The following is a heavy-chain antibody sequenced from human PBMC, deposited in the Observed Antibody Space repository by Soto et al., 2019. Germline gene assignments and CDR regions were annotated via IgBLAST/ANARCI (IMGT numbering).Heavy chain of an antibody. J-gene: IGHJ5*02. CDR1: GGAISGRSNY. V-gene: IGHV4-39*07. CDR3: ARVSAAVSFQNNWFAP. D-gene: IGHD6-13*01. CDR2: IYHSGST. Sequence: SETLSLTCAVSGGAISGRSNYWGWIRQPPGKGLEYIGSIYHSGSTNYNPSLKSRVTISVDKSKNQFSLKLSSVTAADTAVYYCARVSAAVSFQNNWFAPWGQGTLVTVSS.